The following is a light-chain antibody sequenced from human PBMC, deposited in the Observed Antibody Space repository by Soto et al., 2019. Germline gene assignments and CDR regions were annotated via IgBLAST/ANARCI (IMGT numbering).Light chain of an antibody. Sequence: DIPMTQSPSSLSASVGDRATITCRASQGISSYLASYQQKPGKVPKLLINAASTLQSGVPPRFSGSGSATDFTLTISSLQPEEVATYYCQKYNSARWTFGQGTKVEIK. CDR1: QGISSY. J-gene: IGKJ1*01. CDR2: AAS. CDR3: QKYNSARWT. V-gene: IGKV1-27*01.